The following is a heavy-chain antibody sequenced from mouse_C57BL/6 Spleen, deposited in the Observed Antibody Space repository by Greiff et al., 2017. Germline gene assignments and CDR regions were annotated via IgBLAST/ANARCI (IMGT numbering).Heavy chain of an antibody. J-gene: IGHJ2*01. Sequence: VQLQQSGPELVKPGASVKISCKASGYAFSSSWMNWVKQRPGKGLEWIGRIYPGDGDTNYNGKFKGKATLTADKSSSTAYMQLSSLTSEDSAVYFCARDWCFDYWGQGTTLTVSS. CDR3: ARDWCFDY. D-gene: IGHD1-1*02. CDR2: IYPGDGDT. CDR1: GYAFSSSW. V-gene: IGHV1-82*01.